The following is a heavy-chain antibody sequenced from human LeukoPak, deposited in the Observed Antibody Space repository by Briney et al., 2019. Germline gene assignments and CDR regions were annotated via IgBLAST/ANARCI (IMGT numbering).Heavy chain of an antibody. CDR1: GYTFTSYD. CDR2: INTNTGNP. J-gene: IGHJ4*02. Sequence: ASVKVSRKASGYTFTSYDINWVRQAPGQGLEWMGWINTNTGNPTYAQGFTGRFVFSLDTSVSTAYLQISSLKAEDTAVYYCARPIAVAVLPFDYWGQGTLVTVSS. V-gene: IGHV7-4-1*02. D-gene: IGHD6-19*01. CDR3: ARPIAVAVLPFDY.